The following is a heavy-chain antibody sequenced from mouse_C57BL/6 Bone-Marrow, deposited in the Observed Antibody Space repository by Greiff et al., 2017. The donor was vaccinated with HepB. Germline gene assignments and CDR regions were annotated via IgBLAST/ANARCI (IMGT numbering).Heavy chain of an antibody. J-gene: IGHJ2*01. D-gene: IGHD2-2*01. Sequence: QVQLQQPGAELVMPGASVKLSCKASGYTFTSYWMHWVKQRPGQGLEWIGEIDPSDSYTNYNQKFKGKSTLTVDKSSSTAYMQLNSLTSEDSAVYYCARDLWLLTRDYWGQGTTLTVSS. CDR1: GYTFTSYW. CDR2: IDPSDSYT. CDR3: ARDLWLLTRDY. V-gene: IGHV1-69*01.